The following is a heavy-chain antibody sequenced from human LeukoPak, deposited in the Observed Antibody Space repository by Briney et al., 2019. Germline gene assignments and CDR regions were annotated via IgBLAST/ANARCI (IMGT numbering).Heavy chain of an antibody. Sequence: GGSLRLSCAASGFTFDDYAMHWVRQAPGKGLEWVSLISWDGSTTYYADSVKGRFTISRDDSKNSLYLQMNSLRVEDTALYYCAKDTDSSGYYSGYFDYWGQGTLVTVSS. CDR2: ISWDGSTT. D-gene: IGHD3-22*01. CDR3: AKDTDSSGYYSGYFDY. V-gene: IGHV3-43D*03. J-gene: IGHJ4*02. CDR1: GFTFDDYA.